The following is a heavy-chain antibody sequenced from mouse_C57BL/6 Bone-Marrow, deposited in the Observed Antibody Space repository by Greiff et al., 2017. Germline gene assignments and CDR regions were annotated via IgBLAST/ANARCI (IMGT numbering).Heavy chain of an antibody. CDR2: INPGSGGT. Sequence: VQLQQSGAELVRPGTSVKVSCKASGYPFTNYLIEWVKQRPGQGLEWIGVINPGSGGTNYNEKFKGKATLTADKSSSTAYMQLSSLTSEDSAVYFCARAADYWGQGTSVTVSS. V-gene: IGHV1-54*01. J-gene: IGHJ4*01. CDR3: ARAADY. CDR1: GYPFTNYL.